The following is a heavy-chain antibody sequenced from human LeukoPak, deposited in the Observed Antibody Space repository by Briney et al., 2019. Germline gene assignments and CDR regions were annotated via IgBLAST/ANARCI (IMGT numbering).Heavy chain of an antibody. V-gene: IGHV3-21*01. CDR3: ARGGCSSTSCSVDY. Sequence: GGSLRLSCAASGFAFSSYAMHWVRQAPGKGLEWVSSISSSSSYIYYADSVKGRFTISRDNAKNSLYLQMNSLRAEDTAVYYCARGGCSSTSCSVDYWGQGTLVTVSS. D-gene: IGHD2-2*01. CDR2: ISSSSSYI. CDR1: GFAFSSYA. J-gene: IGHJ4*02.